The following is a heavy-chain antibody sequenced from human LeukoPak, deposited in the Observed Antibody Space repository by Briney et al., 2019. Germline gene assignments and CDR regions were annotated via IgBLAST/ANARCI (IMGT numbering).Heavy chain of an antibody. CDR2: INHSGST. CDR1: GGSFSGYY. J-gene: IGHJ4*02. D-gene: IGHD3-3*01. V-gene: IGHV4-34*01. Sequence: SETLSLTCAVYGGSFSGYYWSWIRQPPGKGLEWIGEINHSGSTNYNPSLKSRVTISVDTSKNQFSLKLSSVTAADTAVYYCARSLTLYYHSYFDYWGQGTLVTVSS. CDR3: ARSLTLYYHSYFDY.